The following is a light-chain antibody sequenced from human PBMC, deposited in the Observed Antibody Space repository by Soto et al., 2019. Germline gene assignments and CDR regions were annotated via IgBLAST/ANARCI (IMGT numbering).Light chain of an antibody. V-gene: IGKV3-20*01. CDR3: QQYGDSPLT. Sequence: EILLTHSLSTLSLSPGLVVTLSCRSSQSVTVNSLAWYQQKPGQAPRLLIYAASTRAAAVPDRFTGSGSGTDFALTISRLEPEDFGVYYCQQYGDSPLTSGPGTRLEIK. CDR2: AAS. J-gene: IGKJ5*01. CDR1: QSVTVNS.